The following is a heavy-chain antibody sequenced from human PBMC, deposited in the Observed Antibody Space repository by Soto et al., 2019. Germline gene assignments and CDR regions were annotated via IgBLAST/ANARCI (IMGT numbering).Heavy chain of an antibody. D-gene: IGHD3-9*01. CDR1: GFTFSSYW. CDR2: IKQDGSEK. J-gene: IGHJ5*02. V-gene: IGHV3-7*01. Sequence: GGSLRLSCAASGFTFSSYWMSWVRQAPGKGLEWVANIKQDGSEKYYVDSVKGRFTISRDNAKNSLYLQMNSLRAEDTAVYYCARVLHYDILTGYYETNWFDPWGQGTLVTVSS. CDR3: ARVLHYDILTGYYETNWFDP.